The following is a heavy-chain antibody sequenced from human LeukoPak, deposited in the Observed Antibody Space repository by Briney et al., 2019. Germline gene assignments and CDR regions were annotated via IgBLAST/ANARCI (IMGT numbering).Heavy chain of an antibody. V-gene: IGHV3-23*01. Sequence: GGSLRLSCAASGFTFSSYAMSWVRQAPGKGLEWVSAISCSGGSTYYADSVKGRFTISRDKSKNTLYLQMNSLRAEDTAVYYCAKGGGYGSGSYYIPIYWGQGTLVTVSS. D-gene: IGHD3-10*01. CDR2: ISCSGGST. CDR1: GFTFSSYA. CDR3: AKGGGYGSGSYYIPIY. J-gene: IGHJ4*02.